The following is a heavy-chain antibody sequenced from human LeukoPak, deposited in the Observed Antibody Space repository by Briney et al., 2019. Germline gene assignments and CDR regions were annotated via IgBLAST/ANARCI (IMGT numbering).Heavy chain of an antibody. CDR1: GGAFSGYY. CDR2: INHSGST. CDR3: ARVKTPYDSSGYYTGCYGVDV. D-gene: IGHD3-22*01. V-gene: IGHV4-34*01. Sequence: PSETLSLTCAVYGGAFSGYYWSWIRQPPGKGLEWIGEINHSGSTNYHPSLKSRVTISVDTSKNQFSLKLSSVTAADTAVYYCARVKTPYDSSGYYTGCYGVDVWGQGTTVTVSS. J-gene: IGHJ6*02.